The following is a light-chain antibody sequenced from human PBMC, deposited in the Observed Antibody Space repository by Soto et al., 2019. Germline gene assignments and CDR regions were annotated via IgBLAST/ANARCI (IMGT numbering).Light chain of an antibody. V-gene: IGKV4-1*01. J-gene: IGKJ1*01. Sequence: DIGMTQSPDSLAVSLGERATINCKSSQSVLYSSNNKNYLAWYQQKPGQPPKLLIYWASTRESGVPDRFSGSGSGTDFTLTISSLQAEDVAVYYCQQYYSTPQTFGQGTKV. CDR3: QQYYSTPQT. CDR2: WAS. CDR1: QSVLYSSNNKNY.